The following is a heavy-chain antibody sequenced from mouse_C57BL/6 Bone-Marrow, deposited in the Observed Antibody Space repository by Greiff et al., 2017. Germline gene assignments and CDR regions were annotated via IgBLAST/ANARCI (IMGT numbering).Heavy chain of an antibody. D-gene: IGHD2-5*01. CDR3: ARGTYYSNYDAMDY. CDR1: GFTFSSYG. CDR2: ISSGGSYT. Sequence: EVMLVESGGDLVKPGGSLKLSCAASGFTFSSYGMSWVRQTPDKRLEWVATISSGGSYTYYPDSVKGRFPISRDNAKNTLYLQMSSLKSEDTAMYYCARGTYYSNYDAMDYWGQGTSVTVSS. V-gene: IGHV5-6*02. J-gene: IGHJ4*01.